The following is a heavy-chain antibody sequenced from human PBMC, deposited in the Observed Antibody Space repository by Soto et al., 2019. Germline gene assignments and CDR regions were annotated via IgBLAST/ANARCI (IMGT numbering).Heavy chain of an antibody. Sequence: QITLKESGPTLVKPTQTLTLTCTFSGFSLSSSGVGVGWIRQPPGKALEWLALIYWDDDKRYSPSLKSRLTITQDTSKNHAVLTMTNMDPVDTATYYCAHHYYFNNWHWFDPWGQGTLVTVSS. CDR1: GFSLSSSGVG. CDR2: IYWDDDK. J-gene: IGHJ5*02. D-gene: IGHD1-1*01. CDR3: AHHYYFNNWHWFDP. V-gene: IGHV2-5*02.